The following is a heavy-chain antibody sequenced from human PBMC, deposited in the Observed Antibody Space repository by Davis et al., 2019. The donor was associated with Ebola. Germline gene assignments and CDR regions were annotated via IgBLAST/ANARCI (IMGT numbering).Heavy chain of an antibody. D-gene: IGHD2-8*02. J-gene: IGHJ5*02. V-gene: IGHV4-39*01. Sequence: PSETLSLTCTVSGGSVSNSNYYWGWIRHPPGKGLGWIGTIYYSGSTYYNPSLKSRVTISVDTSKNQFSLKLSSVTASDTAVYYCATLLVAGPTRFDPWGQGALVTVSS. CDR2: IYYSGST. CDR1: GGSVSNSNYY. CDR3: ATLLVAGPTRFDP.